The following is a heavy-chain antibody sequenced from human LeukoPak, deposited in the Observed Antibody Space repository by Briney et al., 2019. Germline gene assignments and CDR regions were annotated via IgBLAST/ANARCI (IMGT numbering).Heavy chain of an antibody. CDR2: ITTSDGNT. V-gene: IGHV3-23*01. Sequence: GGSLRLSCAAPGFTFSSYTMSWVRQAPGKGLEWVSTITTSDGNTYYADSVKGRFTVSRDNSKNALFLQMNSLRAEDTAVYYCAKDGGLWVSAHWGDSWGRGTLVTVSS. CDR1: GFTFSSYT. J-gene: IGHJ4*02. D-gene: IGHD7-27*01. CDR3: AKDGGLWVSAHWGDS.